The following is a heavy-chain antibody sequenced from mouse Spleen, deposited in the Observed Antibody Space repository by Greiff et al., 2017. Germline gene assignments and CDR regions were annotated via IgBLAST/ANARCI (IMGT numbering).Heavy chain of an antibody. D-gene: IGHD2-14*01. Sequence: EVKVVESGGGLVQPGESLKLSCESNEYEFPSRDMSWVRKTPEKRLELVAAINSDGGSTYYPDTMERRFIISRDNTKKTLYLQMSSLRSEDTALYYCARQRYDDAMDYWGQGTSVTVSS. CDR3: ARQRYDDAMDY. V-gene: IGHV5-2*01. CDR1: EYEFPSRD. CDR2: INSDGGST. J-gene: IGHJ4*01.